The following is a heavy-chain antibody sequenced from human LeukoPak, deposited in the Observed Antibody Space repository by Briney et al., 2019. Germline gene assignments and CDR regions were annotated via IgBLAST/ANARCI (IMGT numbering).Heavy chain of an antibody. CDR3: AKDLVSDIVVVVAAFDAFDI. Sequence: GGSLRLSCAASGFTFSSYAMSWVRQAPGKGLEWVSAISGSGGSTYYAGSVKGRFTISRDNSKNTLYLQMNSLRAEDTAVYYCAKDLVSDIVVVVAAFDAFDIWGQGTMVTVSS. CDR1: GFTFSSYA. D-gene: IGHD2-15*01. V-gene: IGHV3-23*01. CDR2: ISGSGGST. J-gene: IGHJ3*02.